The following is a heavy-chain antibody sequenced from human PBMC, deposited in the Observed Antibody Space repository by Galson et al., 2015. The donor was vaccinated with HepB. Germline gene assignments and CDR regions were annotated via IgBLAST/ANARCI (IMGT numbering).Heavy chain of an antibody. Sequence: SLRLSCAASGFTFSSYWMSWVRQAPGKGLEWVANIKQDGSEKYYVDSVKGRFTISRDNAKNSLYLQMNSLRAEDTAVYYCARDRGPLNRVLRFLEWPSEGGFDPWGQGTLVTVSS. CDR3: ARDRGPLNRVLRFLEWPSEGGFDP. J-gene: IGHJ5*02. V-gene: IGHV3-7*01. CDR1: GFTFSSYW. D-gene: IGHD3-3*01. CDR2: IKQDGSEK.